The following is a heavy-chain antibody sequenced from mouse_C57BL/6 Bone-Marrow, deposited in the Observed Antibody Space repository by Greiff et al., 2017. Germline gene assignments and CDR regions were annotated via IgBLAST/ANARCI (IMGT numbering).Heavy chain of an antibody. V-gene: IGHV7-3*01. CDR1: GFTFTDYY. CDR3: ARYKGYFDD. CDR2: IRNKANGYTT. Sequence: EVKLMESGGGLVQPGGSLSLSCAASGFTFTDYYMSWVRQPPGKALEWLGFIRNKANGYTTEYSASVKGRFTISRDNSQSILYLQMNALRAEDSATYYCARYKGYFDDWGQGTTLTVSS. J-gene: IGHJ2*01.